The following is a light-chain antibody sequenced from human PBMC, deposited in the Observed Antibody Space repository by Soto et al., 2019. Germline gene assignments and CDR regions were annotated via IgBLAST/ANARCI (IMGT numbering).Light chain of an antibody. J-gene: IGKJ3*01. CDR3: QQHNAWPLT. CDR2: GGF. Sequence: IVLTQSPGTLSVSPGERVILSCRASQTLRNKLAWYQQKPGQAPRLLIYGGFTRATSIPARFSGSGSGTEDTLTINSLQSEDFAIYYCQQHNAWPLTFGPATKLDLK. V-gene: IGKV3-15*01. CDR1: QTLRNK.